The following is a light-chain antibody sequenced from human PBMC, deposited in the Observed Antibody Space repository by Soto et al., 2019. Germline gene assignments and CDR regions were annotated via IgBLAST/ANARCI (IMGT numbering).Light chain of an antibody. V-gene: IGKV1-5*03. CDR2: KAS. J-gene: IGKJ1*01. CDR3: QHYKSYPLT. CDR1: QRISSW. Sequence: DIQMTQSPSTLSASVGDRVTITGRARQRISSWVAWYQQKPWKGPKLLIYKASHLESVVPSRYSGSGSGTEFTVNISSLQHGDCATCYCQHYKSYPLTFGHGT.